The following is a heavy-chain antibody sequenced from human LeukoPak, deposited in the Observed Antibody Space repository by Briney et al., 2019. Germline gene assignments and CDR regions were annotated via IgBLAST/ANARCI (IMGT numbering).Heavy chain of an antibody. CDR2: INSDGSWT. D-gene: IGHD6-13*01. CDR3: AKSPSRSSSSWYYFDY. Sequence: GGSLRLSCAASGNYWMHWVRQAPGKGLVWVSHINSDGSWTSYADSVKGRFTISKDNAKNTLYLQMNSLRAEDTAVYYCAKSPSRSSSSWYYFDYWGQGTLVTVSS. V-gene: IGHV3-74*01. CDR1: GNYW. J-gene: IGHJ4*02.